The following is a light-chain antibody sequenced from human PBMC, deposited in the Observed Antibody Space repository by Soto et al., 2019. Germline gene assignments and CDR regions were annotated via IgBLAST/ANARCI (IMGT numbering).Light chain of an antibody. Sequence: QSVLTQPASVSGSPGQSIAISCTGSSSDIGIYKYVSWYQQHPGKVPKLIIYEVTNRPSGVSNRFSGSKSGNTASLTISGLQADDEADYYCSSYTTSSTRVFGPGTKVTV. J-gene: IGLJ1*01. V-gene: IGLV2-14*01. CDR2: EVT. CDR3: SSYTTSSTRV. CDR1: SSDIGIYKY.